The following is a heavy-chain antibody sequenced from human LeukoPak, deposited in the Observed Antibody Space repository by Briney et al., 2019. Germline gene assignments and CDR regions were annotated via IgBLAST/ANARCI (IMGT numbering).Heavy chain of an antibody. CDR1: GYSFTSYC. J-gene: IGHJ6*03. Sequence: PGESLKISCKVSGYSFTSYCIGWVRQMPGKGLEWMGIIYPGDSDTRYSPSFQGQVTISADKSISTAYLQWSSLKASDTAMYYCARHRVNGGSDVYYYMDVWGKGTTVTVSS. D-gene: IGHD1-26*01. V-gene: IGHV5-51*01. CDR3: ARHRVNGGSDVYYYMDV. CDR2: IYPGDSDT.